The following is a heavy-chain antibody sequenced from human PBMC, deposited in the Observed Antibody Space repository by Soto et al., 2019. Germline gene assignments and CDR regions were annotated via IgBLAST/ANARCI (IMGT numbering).Heavy chain of an antibody. CDR1: GFTFSNYA. CDR2: ISGSGGTT. V-gene: IGHV3-23*01. CDR3: AKNNMGYSLAY. D-gene: IGHD5-18*01. J-gene: IGHJ4*02. Sequence: EVQVLESGGGLVQPGGSLRLSCAASGFTFSNYAMSWVRQAPGKGLEWVSSISGSGGTTYYADSVKGRLTLSRDNSKNTFYLKINGLRVEDGAVYYCAKNNMGYSLAYGGQGPLVTVSS.